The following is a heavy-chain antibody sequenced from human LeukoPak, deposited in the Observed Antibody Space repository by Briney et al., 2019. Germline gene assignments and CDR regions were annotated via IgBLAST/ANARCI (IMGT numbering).Heavy chain of an antibody. CDR3: ARTVDWLNVYYYYYGMDV. J-gene: IGHJ6*02. Sequence: PSETLSLTCTVSGGSINNYYWSWVRQPPGVGLEWLAYIYYTGSTNYNPSLKTRLTISVDTSKNQFSLRLNSVTAADTAVYYCARTVDWLNVYYYYYGMDVWGQGTTVTVSS. V-gene: IGHV4-59*08. CDR1: GGSINNYY. CDR2: IYYTGST. D-gene: IGHD3-9*01.